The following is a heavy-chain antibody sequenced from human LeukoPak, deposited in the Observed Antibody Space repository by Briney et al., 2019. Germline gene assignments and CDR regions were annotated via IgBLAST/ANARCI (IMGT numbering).Heavy chain of an antibody. CDR1: GFTFSDYY. Sequence: PGGSLRLSCAASGFTFSDYYMSWIRQAPGKGLEWVSYISSSGSTIYYADSVKGRFTISRDNAKNSLDLQMNSLRVEDTAVYYCVRDRHYIGNREVRFPYWGQGALVTVSS. CDR2: ISSSGSTI. CDR3: VRDRHYIGNREVRFPY. J-gene: IGHJ4*02. V-gene: IGHV3-11*04. D-gene: IGHD3-10*01.